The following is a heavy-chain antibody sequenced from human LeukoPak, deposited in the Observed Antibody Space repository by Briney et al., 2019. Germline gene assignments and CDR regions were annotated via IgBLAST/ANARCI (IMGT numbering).Heavy chain of an antibody. V-gene: IGHV4-59*01. CDR3: ARDRWELRDAFDI. Sequence: PSETLSLTCTVSGGSISSYYWSWLRQPPGKGLEWIAYISDIGSINYNPSLKSRVTISVDTSKNQFSLKLSSVTAADTAVYYCARDRWELRDAFDIWGQGTMVTVSS. CDR2: ISDIGSI. D-gene: IGHD1-26*01. CDR1: GGSISSYY. J-gene: IGHJ3*02.